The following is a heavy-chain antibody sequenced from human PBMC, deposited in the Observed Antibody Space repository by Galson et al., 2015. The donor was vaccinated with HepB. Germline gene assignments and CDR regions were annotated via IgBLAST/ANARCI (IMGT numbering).Heavy chain of an antibody. V-gene: IGHV1-18*01. Sequence: SVKVSCKASGYTFTSYGISWVRQAPGQGLEWMGWISAYNGNTNYAQKLRGRVTMTTDTSTSTAYMELRSLRSDDTAVYYCARVPGGAYYYYMDVWGKGTTVTVS. CDR1: GYTFTSYG. CDR2: ISAYNGNT. CDR3: ARVPGGAYYYYMDV. J-gene: IGHJ6*03. D-gene: IGHD3-16*01.